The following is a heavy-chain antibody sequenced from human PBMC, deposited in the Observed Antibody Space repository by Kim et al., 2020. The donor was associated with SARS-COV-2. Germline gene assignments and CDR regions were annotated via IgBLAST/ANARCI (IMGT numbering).Heavy chain of an antibody. V-gene: IGHV4-31*02. J-gene: IGHJ4*02. Sequence: YYNPALKSRLFISLATSKNQFSLKLSSVTAADTAVYYCARDRGGSGTFEYWGQGTLVTVSS. D-gene: IGHD6-19*01. CDR3: ARDRGGSGTFEY.